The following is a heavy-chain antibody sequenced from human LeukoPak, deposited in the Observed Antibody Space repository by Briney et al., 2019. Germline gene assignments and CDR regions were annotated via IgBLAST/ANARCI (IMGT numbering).Heavy chain of an antibody. J-gene: IGHJ6*02. CDR3: ARQKSAYSSSSWMLAPRNYYYGMDV. D-gene: IGHD6-6*01. CDR2: MNPNSGNT. CDR1: GYTFTSYD. Sequence: ASVKVSCKASGYTFTSYDINWVRQATGQGLEWMGWMNPNSGNTGYAQKFQGRVTMTRNTSISTAYMELSSLKSEDTAVYYCARQKSAYSSSSWMLAPRNYYYGMDVWGQGTTVTVSS. V-gene: IGHV1-8*01.